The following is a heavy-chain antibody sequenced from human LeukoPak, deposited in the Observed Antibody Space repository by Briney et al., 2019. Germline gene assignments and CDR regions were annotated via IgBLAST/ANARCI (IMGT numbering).Heavy chain of an antibody. Sequence: NPSETLSLTCTVSGGSISSGVYCWSWIRQRPGEGLQWIGYICSSGSAYYNASLKSRVSMSTDTSNNQFSLKLNSVTAADTAVYYCARDGGGSLRGMDVWGQGTTVTVSS. CDR2: ICSSGSA. J-gene: IGHJ6*02. CDR1: GGSISSGVYC. D-gene: IGHD2-15*01. CDR3: ARDGGGSLRGMDV. V-gene: IGHV4-31*03.